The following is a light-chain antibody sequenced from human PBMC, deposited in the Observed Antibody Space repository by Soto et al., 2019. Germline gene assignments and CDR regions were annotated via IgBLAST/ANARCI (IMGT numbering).Light chain of an antibody. J-gene: IGKJ1*01. CDR3: QQRYSYIRS. V-gene: IGKV1-39*01. CDR1: QSISSY. Sequence: DIEMTQSPSSLSASVGDRVIITCRASQSISSYLNWYQKKAGKDPKLLIYAASSLQSGVPSRFSGSGSGTDFNLTISSLQTEDFATYDCQQRYSYIRSSGQVTK. CDR2: AAS.